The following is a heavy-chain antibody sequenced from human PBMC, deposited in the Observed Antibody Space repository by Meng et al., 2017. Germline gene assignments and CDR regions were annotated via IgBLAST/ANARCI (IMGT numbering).Heavy chain of an antibody. Sequence: GGSLRLSCAAPGFTFSSYSMNWVRQAPGKGLEWVSSISSSSSYIYYADSVKGRFTISRDNAKNLLYLQINSLRAEDTAVYYCATVLVGAFDIWGQGTMVTVSS. CDR1: GFTFSSYS. CDR3: ATVLVGAFDI. J-gene: IGHJ3*02. D-gene: IGHD1-26*01. V-gene: IGHV3-21*01. CDR2: ISSSSSYI.